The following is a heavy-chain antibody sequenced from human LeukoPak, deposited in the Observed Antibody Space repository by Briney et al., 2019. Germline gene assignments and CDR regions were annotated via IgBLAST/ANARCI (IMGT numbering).Heavy chain of an antibody. Sequence: PGGSLRLSCAASGFTFSSYAMHWVRQAPGKGLEWVAVISYDGSNKYYADSVKGRFTISRDNSKNTLYLQMNSLRAEDTAVYYCARGNYDSSGYYYSAFDYWGRGTLVTVSS. CDR1: GFTFSSYA. CDR2: ISYDGSNK. CDR3: ARGNYDSSGYYYSAFDY. D-gene: IGHD3-22*01. V-gene: IGHV3-30-3*01. J-gene: IGHJ4*02.